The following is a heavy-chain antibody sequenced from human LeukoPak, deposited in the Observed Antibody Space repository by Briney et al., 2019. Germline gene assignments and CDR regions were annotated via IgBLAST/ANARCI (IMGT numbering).Heavy chain of an antibody. D-gene: IGHD6-19*01. CDR3: ARKGIAVAAPFDY. CDR1: GFTFSSYG. CDR2: ISSSSSYI. Sequence: GGSLRLSCAASGFTFSSYGMSWVRQAPGKGLEWVSSISSSSSYIYYADSVKGRFTISRDNAKNSLYLQMNSLRAEDTAVYYCARKGIAVAAPFDYWGQGTLVTVSS. J-gene: IGHJ4*02. V-gene: IGHV3-21*01.